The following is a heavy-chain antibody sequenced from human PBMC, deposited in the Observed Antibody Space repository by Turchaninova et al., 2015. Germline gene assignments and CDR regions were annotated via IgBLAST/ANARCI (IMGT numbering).Heavy chain of an antibody. CDR1: GFTFSSYW. CDR3: ARGVSSSSVSPSGY. D-gene: IGHD6-6*01. CDR2: MNSDGSST. J-gene: IGHJ4*02. Sequence: EVQLVESGGGLVQPGGSLRLSCAASGFTFSSYWMHWVRQALGKGLVWVSRMNSDGSSTSYADTVKGRFTISRDNAKNTLYLQMNSLRAEDTAVYYCARGVSSSSVSPSGYWGQGTLVTVSS. V-gene: IGHV3-74*01.